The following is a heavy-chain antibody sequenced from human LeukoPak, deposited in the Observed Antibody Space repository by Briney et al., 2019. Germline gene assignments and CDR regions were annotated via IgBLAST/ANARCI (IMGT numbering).Heavy chain of an antibody. CDR1: GFTFSNYW. CDR2: IKTDGSEK. V-gene: IGHV3-7*01. Sequence: GGSLRLSCEGPGFTFSNYWMGWVRQAPGKGLQWVANIKTDGSEKYYVDSVKGRFTISRDNAKNSLYLQMNSLRAEDTAVYYCVGDPGDYWGQGTMVTVSS. CDR3: VGDPGDY. J-gene: IGHJ4*02.